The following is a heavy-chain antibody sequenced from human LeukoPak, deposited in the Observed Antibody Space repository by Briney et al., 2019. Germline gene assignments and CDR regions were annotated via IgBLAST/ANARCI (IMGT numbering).Heavy chain of an antibody. J-gene: IGHJ4*02. CDR2: IYSGGST. D-gene: IGHD3-22*01. V-gene: IGHV3-53*01. CDR1: GFTVSSNY. Sequence: PGGSLRLSCAASGFTVSSNYMSWVRQAPGKGLESVSVIYSGGSTYYAASVKGRFTIPRDNSKNTLYLQMNSLRAEDTAVYYCARDRGSGYLDYWGQGTLVTVSS. CDR3: ARDRGSGYLDY.